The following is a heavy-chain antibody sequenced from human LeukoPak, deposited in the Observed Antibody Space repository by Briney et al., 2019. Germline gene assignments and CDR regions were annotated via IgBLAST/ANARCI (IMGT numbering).Heavy chain of an antibody. CDR2: IRYDGSNK. CDR1: GFTFSSYG. V-gene: IGHV3-30*02. Sequence: GGSLRLSCAASGFTFSSYGMHWVRQAPGKGLEWVTFIRYDGSNKYYADSVKGRFTISRDNSKNTLYLQMNSLRAEDTAVYYCAKDRPIAAAGTLDYWGQGTLVTVSS. CDR3: AKDRPIAAAGTLDY. J-gene: IGHJ4*02. D-gene: IGHD6-13*01.